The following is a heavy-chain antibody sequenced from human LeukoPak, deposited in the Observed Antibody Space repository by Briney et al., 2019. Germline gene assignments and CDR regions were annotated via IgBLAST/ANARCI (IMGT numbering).Heavy chain of an antibody. CDR3: ARGYSSSSGHGMDV. J-gene: IGHJ6*02. D-gene: IGHD6-6*01. Sequence: GGSLRLSCAASGFTFSSYAMHWVRQAPGKGLEWVAVISYDGSNKYYADSVKGRFTISRDNSKNTLYLQMNSLRAEDTAVYYCARGYSSSSGHGMDVWGQGTTVTVSS. V-gene: IGHV3-30-3*01. CDR2: ISYDGSNK. CDR1: GFTFSSYA.